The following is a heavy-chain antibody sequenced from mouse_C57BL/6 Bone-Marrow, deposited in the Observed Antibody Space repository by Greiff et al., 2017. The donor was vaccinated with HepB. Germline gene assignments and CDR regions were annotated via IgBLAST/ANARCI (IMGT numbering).Heavy chain of an antibody. CDR1: GCTFTDYY. CDR3: ARHRNFDY. Sequence: EVQLQQSGPELVKPGASVKISCKASGCTFTDYYMNWVKQSHGKSLEWIGDINPNNGGTSYNQKFKGKATLTVDKSSSTAYMELRSLTSEDSAVYYCARHRNFDYWGQGTTLTVSS. V-gene: IGHV1-26*01. CDR2: INPNNGGT. J-gene: IGHJ2*01.